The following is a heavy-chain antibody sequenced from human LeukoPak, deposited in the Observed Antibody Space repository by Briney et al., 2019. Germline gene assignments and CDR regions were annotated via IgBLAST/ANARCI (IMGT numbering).Heavy chain of an antibody. D-gene: IGHD3-10*01. V-gene: IGHV3-23*01. CDR1: GFTFSSYA. CDR2: LSESGGST. CDR3: ARGSPLQYYYGSGSYYRGANWFDP. J-gene: IGHJ5*02. Sequence: GGSLRLSCAVSGFTFSSYAMSWVRQAPGKGLEWVSALSESGGSTYYADSVKGRFTISRDNSKNTLFLQMNSLRAEDTAVYYCARGSPLQYYYGSGSYYRGANWFDPWGQGTLVTVSS.